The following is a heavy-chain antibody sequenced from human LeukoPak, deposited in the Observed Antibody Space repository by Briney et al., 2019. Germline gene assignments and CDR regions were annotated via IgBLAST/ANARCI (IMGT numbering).Heavy chain of an antibody. D-gene: IGHD1-1*01. V-gene: IGHV3-11*01. Sequence: GGSLRLSCEASGFSISDYYMSWIRQAPGKGLEWVAYISHTGASEFHADPAKGRFAISRDNAQNSVYLQMNSPRVEDTAVYFCVRGVETTLSLDLWGQGSLVTVSS. CDR3: VRGVETTLSLDL. CDR1: GFSISDYY. CDR2: ISHTGASE. J-gene: IGHJ5*02.